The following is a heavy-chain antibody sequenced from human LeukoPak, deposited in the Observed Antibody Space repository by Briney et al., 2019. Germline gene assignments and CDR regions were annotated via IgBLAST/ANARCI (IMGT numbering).Heavy chain of an antibody. J-gene: IGHJ4*02. CDR1: GFTFSSYG. V-gene: IGHV3-33*01. CDR3: AREYYDFWSGYSNYFDY. D-gene: IGHD3-3*01. Sequence: GRSLRLSCAASGFTFSSYGMHWVRQAPGRGLEWVAVIWYDGSNKYYADSVKGRFIISRDNSKNTLYLQMNSLRAEDTAVYYCAREYYDFWSGYSNYFDYWGQGTLVTVSS. CDR2: IWYDGSNK.